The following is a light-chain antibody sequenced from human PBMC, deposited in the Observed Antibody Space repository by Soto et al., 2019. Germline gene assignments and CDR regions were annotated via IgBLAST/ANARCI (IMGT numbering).Light chain of an antibody. CDR3: QQSYIRFT. CDR2: AAS. V-gene: IGKV1-39*01. Sequence: DVQLTHSPSSLSASIGDRVTITCRASQAIANYLAWYQQKPGKAPKVLIYAASYLQTGVSSRFSGRGSGTDFTLTIDSLQPEDAATYYCQQSYIRFTFGPGTKVDI. CDR1: QAIANY. J-gene: IGKJ3*01.